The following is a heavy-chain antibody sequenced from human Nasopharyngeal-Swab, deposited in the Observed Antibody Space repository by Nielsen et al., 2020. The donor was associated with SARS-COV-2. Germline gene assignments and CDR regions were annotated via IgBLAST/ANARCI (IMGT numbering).Heavy chain of an antibody. D-gene: IGHD6-19*01. J-gene: IGHJ5*02. CDR2: ISSSSSYI. CDR3: AADSTQRLVLKRTSFDP. Sequence: WIRQPPGKGLEWVSSISSSSSYIYYADSVKGRFTISRDNAKNSLYLQMNSLRAEDTAVYYCAADSTQRLVLKRTSFDPWGQGTLVTVSS. V-gene: IGHV3-21*01.